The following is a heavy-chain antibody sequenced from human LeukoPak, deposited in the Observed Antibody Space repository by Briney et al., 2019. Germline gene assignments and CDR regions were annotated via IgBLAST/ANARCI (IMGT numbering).Heavy chain of an antibody. V-gene: IGHV3-23*01. J-gene: IGHJ4*02. CDR1: GFTFSSYA. CDR2: ISGSGGST. D-gene: IGHD3-3*01. CDR3: AKDLEYAATSKPLFDY. Sequence: PGGSLRLSCAASGFTFSSYAMSWVRQAPGKGLEWVSAISGSGGSTYYADSVKGRFTISRDNSKNTLYLQMNSLRAEDTAVYYCAKDLEYAATSKPLFDYWGQGTLVTVSS.